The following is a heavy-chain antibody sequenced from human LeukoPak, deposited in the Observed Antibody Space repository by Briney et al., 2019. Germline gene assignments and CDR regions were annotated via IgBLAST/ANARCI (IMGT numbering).Heavy chain of an antibody. D-gene: IGHD4-17*01. CDR3: ARCRGYGDYPDDY. CDR1: GYTFTSYD. J-gene: IGHJ4*02. V-gene: IGHV1-46*01. CDR2: INPSGGST. Sequence: GASVKVSCKASGYTFTSYDINWVRQAPGQGLEWMGIINPSGGSTSYAQKFQGRVTMTRDTSTSTVYMELSSLRSEDTAVYYCARCRGYGDYPDDYWGQGTLVTVSS.